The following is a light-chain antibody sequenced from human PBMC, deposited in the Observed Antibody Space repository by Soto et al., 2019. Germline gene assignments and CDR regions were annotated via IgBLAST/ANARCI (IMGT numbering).Light chain of an antibody. CDR3: QQRSNWPPST. Sequence: DIQMTQSPSSLSASVGDRVTITCRASQSISSYLNWYQQKPGKVPNLLIYGASTLQSGVPSRFSGSGSGTDFTLTISSLEPEDFAVYYCQQRSNWPPSTFGQGTRLEIK. V-gene: IGKV1-39*01. J-gene: IGKJ5*01. CDR2: GAS. CDR1: QSISSY.